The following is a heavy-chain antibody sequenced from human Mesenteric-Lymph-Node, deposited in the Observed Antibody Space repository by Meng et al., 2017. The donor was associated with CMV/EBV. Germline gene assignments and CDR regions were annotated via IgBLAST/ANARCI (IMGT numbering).Heavy chain of an antibody. J-gene: IGHJ4*02. Sequence: CTVSGDSIGSGNDHWCWTRQPPGKGLEWIGNVYHIENTVYNPSLKSRVTISLDTSKNQFSLRLSSVTAADTAVYYCGRHPPYKPFDFWSQGTLVTVSS. CDR3: GRHPPYKPFDF. V-gene: IGHV4-39*01. CDR2: VYHIENT. CDR1: GDSIGSGNDH. D-gene: IGHD1-14*01.